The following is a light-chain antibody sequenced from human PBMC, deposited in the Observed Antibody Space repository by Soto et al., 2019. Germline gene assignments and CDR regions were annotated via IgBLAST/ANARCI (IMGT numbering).Light chain of an antibody. CDR1: QGIRSY. CDR3: QQLNSYPIT. J-gene: IGKJ5*01. Sequence: DIPLTQSPSFLSASVGDRVTITCRASQGIRSYLAWYQQKPGKAPKLLIYTASTLQSGVPSRFSGSESGTEFTLTISSLQPEDFATYYCQQLNSYPITFGQGTRLEIK. V-gene: IGKV1-9*01. CDR2: TAS.